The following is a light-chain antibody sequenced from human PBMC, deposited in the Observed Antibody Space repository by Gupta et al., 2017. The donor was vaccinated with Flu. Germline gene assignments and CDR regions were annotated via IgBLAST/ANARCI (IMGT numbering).Light chain of an antibody. CDR1: NIGSKT. CDR3: QVWDSRREQGL. J-gene: IGLJ2*01. Sequence: SYVLTQPASVSVAPGQTARLTCGGSNIGSKTVHWYKKKHGPANVLVGEEDSDRPSGITDRFSGYNAGKTDNRPISSVEAGNEADYAGQVWDSRREQGLFGGGTKLTVL. V-gene: IGLV3-21*02. CDR2: EDS.